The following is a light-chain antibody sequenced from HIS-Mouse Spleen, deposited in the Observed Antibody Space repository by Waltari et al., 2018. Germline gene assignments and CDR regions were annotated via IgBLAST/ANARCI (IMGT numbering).Light chain of an antibody. CDR1: QSVSSN. V-gene: IGKV3D-15*03. CDR3: QQYNNWPPLT. J-gene: IGKJ4*01. Sequence: EIVMTQSPATLSVSPGERATLSCRASQSVSSNLAWYQQKPGQAPRLLIYGASIRATGIPARFSGSGSGTEFTLTISILQSEDFAVYYCQQYNNWPPLTFGGGTKVKIK. CDR2: GAS.